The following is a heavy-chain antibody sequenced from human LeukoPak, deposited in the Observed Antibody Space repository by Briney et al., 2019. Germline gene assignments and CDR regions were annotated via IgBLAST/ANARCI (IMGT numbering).Heavy chain of an antibody. Sequence: SETLSLTRTVSGGSISSYYWSWIRQPPGKGLEWIGYIYYSGSTNYNPSLKSRVTISVDTSKNQFSLKLSSVTAADTAVYYCARAIAVAGTVWFDPWGQGTLVTVSS. V-gene: IGHV4-59*01. CDR3: ARAIAVAGTVWFDP. J-gene: IGHJ5*02. D-gene: IGHD6-19*01. CDR2: IYYSGST. CDR1: GGSISSYY.